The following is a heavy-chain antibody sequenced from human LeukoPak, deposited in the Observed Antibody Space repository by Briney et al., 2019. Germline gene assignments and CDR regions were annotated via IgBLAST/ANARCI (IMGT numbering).Heavy chain of an antibody. V-gene: IGHV1-2*02. CDR1: GYTFTGYY. CDR3: ARGPFYGSGSYNYGMDV. D-gene: IGHD3-10*01. CDR2: INPNSGGT. Sequence: ASVKVSCKASGYTFTGYYMHWVRQAPGQGLEWMGWINPNSGGTNYAQKFQGRVTMTRDTSISTAYMELSRLRSDDTAVYYCARGPFYGSGSYNYGMDVWGQGTTVTVSS. J-gene: IGHJ6*02.